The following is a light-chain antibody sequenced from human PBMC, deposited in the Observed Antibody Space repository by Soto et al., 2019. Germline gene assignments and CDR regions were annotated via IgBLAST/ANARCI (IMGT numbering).Light chain of an antibody. J-gene: IGKJ5*01. CDR1: QSVRSN. CDR3: QQYSTWPPIT. V-gene: IGKV3-15*01. Sequence: EIVMTQSPATLSVSPGERATLSCRASQSVRSNLAWYQQKPGQAPRLPIYGASTRATGIPARFSGSGSGTEFTLTISSLQSEDFAVYYCQQYSTWPPITFGQGTRLDIK. CDR2: GAS.